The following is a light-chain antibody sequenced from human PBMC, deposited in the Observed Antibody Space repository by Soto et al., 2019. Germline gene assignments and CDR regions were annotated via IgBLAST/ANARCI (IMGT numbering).Light chain of an antibody. Sequence: EIVLTQSPGTLSLSPGERATLSCRASQSVSSSYSAWYQKKPGQAPRLLIYGASSRATGIPDRFSAGESGTNFTLTISRLEHEDFAVYYGQQYGSAHTFGQGTKLEIK. CDR1: QSVSSSY. V-gene: IGKV3-20*01. CDR2: GAS. CDR3: QQYGSAHT. J-gene: IGKJ2*01.